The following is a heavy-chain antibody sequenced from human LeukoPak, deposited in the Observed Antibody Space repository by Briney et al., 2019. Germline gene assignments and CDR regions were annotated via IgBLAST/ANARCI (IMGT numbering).Heavy chain of an antibody. Sequence: SETLSLTCTVSGGSISSSSYYWGWIRQPPGKGLEWIGSIYYSGSTYYNPSLKSRVTISVDTSKNQFSLKLSSVTAADTAVYYCAGSNTVTRYYFDYWGQGTLVTVSS. V-gene: IGHV4-39*01. D-gene: IGHD4-17*01. J-gene: IGHJ4*02. CDR3: AGSNTVTRYYFDY. CDR1: GGSISSSSYY. CDR2: IYYSGST.